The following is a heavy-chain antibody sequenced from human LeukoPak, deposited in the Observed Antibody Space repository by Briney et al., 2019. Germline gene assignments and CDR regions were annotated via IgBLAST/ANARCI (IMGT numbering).Heavy chain of an antibody. V-gene: IGHV4-34*01. J-gene: IGHJ6*02. CDR2: INHSGST. D-gene: IGHD2-2*01. CDR1: GGSFSGYY. Sequence: PSETLSLTCAVYGGSFSGYYWSWIRQPPGKGLEWIGEINHSGSTNYNPSLKSRVTISVDKSKNQFSLKLRSVTAADTAVYYCARGRRYCSSTSCYGGKNGMDVWGQGTTVTVSS. CDR3: ARGRRYCSSTSCYGGKNGMDV.